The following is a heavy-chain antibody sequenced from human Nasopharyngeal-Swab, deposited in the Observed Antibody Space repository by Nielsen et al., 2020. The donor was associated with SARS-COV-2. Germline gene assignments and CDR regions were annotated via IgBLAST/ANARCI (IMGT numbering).Heavy chain of an antibody. Sequence: GESLKISCAASGFTFSSYAMHWVRQAPGKGLEWVAVISYDGSNKYYADSVKGRFTISRDNSKNTLYLQMNSLRAEDTAAYYCARAVAGYYYMDVWGKGTTVTVSS. CDR3: ARAVAGYYYMDV. CDR2: ISYDGSNK. V-gene: IGHV3-30-3*01. CDR1: GFTFSSYA. J-gene: IGHJ6*03. D-gene: IGHD6-19*01.